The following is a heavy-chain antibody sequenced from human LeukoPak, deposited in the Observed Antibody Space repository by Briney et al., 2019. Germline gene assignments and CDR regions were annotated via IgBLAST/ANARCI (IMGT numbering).Heavy chain of an antibody. V-gene: IGHV3-33*01. Sequence: PGGSLRLSCAASGFTFSSYGMHWVRQAPGKGLEWVAVIWLDGSNKYYADSVKGRVTISRDISTNTLYLHMKSLRAQAPPLYYCARDRVWGCSYCSYCGQGTLLSASS. J-gene: IGHJ4*02. CDR3: ARDRVWGCSYCSY. CDR2: IWLDGSNK. CDR1: GFTFSSYG. D-gene: IGHD2-21*01.